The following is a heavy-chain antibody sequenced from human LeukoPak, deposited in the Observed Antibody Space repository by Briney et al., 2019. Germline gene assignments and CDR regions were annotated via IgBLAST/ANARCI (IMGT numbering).Heavy chain of an antibody. CDR3: ASGGGGDYVFDY. V-gene: IGHV4-59*01. CDR1: GASINNYF. J-gene: IGHJ4*02. Sequence: SETLSLTCTVSGASINNYFCSWIRQPPGKGLEWIGYIYYSGGTNYNPSLKSRVTISVDTSKNQFSLKLSSVTAADTAVYYCASGGGGDYVFDYWGQGTLVTVSS. D-gene: IGHD4-17*01. CDR2: IYYSGGT.